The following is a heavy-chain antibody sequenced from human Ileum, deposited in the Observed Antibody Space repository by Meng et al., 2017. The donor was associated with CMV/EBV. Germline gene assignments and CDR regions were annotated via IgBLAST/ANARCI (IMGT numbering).Heavy chain of an antibody. V-gene: IGHV3-23*03. D-gene: IGHD3-10*01. J-gene: IGHJ4*02. CDR1: GFTFSSHA. Sequence: GGSLRLSCAASGFTFSSHAMSWVRQAPGKGLEWVSLISSGGSSTYYVDSVKGRFTISRDSSKNTLYLQMNSLRVEDTATYYCATDRGATLSSIVGLDYWGQGTVVNVSS. CDR2: ISSGGSST. CDR3: ATDRGATLSSIVGLDY.